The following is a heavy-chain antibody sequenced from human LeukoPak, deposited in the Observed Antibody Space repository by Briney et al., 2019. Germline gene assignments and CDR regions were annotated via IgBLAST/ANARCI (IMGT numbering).Heavy chain of an antibody. D-gene: IGHD6-6*01. CDR1: GFTFSNAW. CDR2: IKSKTNGETT. J-gene: IGHJ5*02. V-gene: IGHV3-15*01. Sequence: KPGGSLRLSCAASGFTFSNAWMAWVSQAPGKWMEWVGRIKSKTNGETTDYPAPVKGRFTISRDDSKNTQYLQMNSPKIEDTAVYYCTTEYSSAYNWFNPWGQGTLVTVSS. CDR3: TTEYSSAYNWFNP.